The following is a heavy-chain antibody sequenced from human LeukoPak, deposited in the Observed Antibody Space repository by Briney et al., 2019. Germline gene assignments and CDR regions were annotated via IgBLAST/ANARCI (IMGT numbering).Heavy chain of an antibody. CDR2: INPNSGGT. D-gene: IGHD1-26*01. CDR3: ARVLGSGSYPFKKYYFDY. CDR1: GYTFTGYY. V-gene: IGHV1-2*02. Sequence: ASVKVSCKASGYTFTGYYLHWVRQAPGQGLEWMGWINPNSGGTNYAQKFQGRVTMTRHTSISTAYMELSRLRSDDTAVYYCARVLGSGSYPFKKYYFDYWGQGTLVTVSS. J-gene: IGHJ4*02.